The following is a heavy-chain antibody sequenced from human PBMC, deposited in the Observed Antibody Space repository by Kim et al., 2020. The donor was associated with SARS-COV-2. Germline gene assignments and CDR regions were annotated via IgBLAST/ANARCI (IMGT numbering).Heavy chain of an antibody. D-gene: IGHD3-22*01. V-gene: IGHV4-59*08. CDR3: ARHPLPVTMIGDFDY. J-gene: IGHJ4*02. Sequence: PSLKSRVTISVDAATNQFSLKLSSVTAADTAVYYCARHPLPVTMIGDFDYWGQGTLVTVSS.